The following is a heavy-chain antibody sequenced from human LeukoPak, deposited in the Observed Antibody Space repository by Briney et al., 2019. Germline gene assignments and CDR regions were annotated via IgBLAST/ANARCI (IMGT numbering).Heavy chain of an antibody. V-gene: IGHV4-34*01. CDR3: ARGGPYYGSGSYYLHSYYYYYMDV. J-gene: IGHJ6*03. CDR1: GGSFSGYY. CDR2: INHRGST. Sequence: SETLSLTCAVYGGSFSGYYWGWIRQPPGKGLEWIGEINHRGSTNYNPSLKSRVTISVDTSKNQFSLKLSSVTAADTAVYYCARGGPYYGSGSYYLHSYYYYYMDVWGKGTTVTISS. D-gene: IGHD3-10*01.